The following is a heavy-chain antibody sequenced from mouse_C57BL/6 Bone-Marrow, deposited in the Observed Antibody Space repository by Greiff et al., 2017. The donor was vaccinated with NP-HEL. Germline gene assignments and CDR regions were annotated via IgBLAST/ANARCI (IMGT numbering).Heavy chain of an antibody. CDR1: GYSFTDYN. CDR3: ASFPITTVEVAY. Sequence: VHVKQSGPELVKPGASVKISCKASGYSFTDYNMNWVKQSNGKSLEWIGVINPNYGTTSYNQKFKGKATLTVDQSSSTAYMQLNSLTSEDSAVYYCASFPITTVEVAYWGQGTLVTVSA. V-gene: IGHV1-39*01. CDR2: INPNYGTT. D-gene: IGHD1-1*01. J-gene: IGHJ3*01.